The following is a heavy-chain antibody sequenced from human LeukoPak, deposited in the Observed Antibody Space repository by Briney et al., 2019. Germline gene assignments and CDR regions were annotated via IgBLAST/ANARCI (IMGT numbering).Heavy chain of an antibody. V-gene: IGHV3-74*01. D-gene: IGHD5-18*01. CDR1: GLTLSGYW. J-gene: IGHJ4*02. CDR2: INGDASST. Sequence: GGSLRLSCEASGLTLSGYWMHWVRQAPGKGLVWVSRINGDASSTSYADSVKGRFTISRDNAKSTLYLQMNSLRVEDTAVYYCARARGNTYGYVEYWGQGTLVTVSS. CDR3: ARARGNTYGYVEY.